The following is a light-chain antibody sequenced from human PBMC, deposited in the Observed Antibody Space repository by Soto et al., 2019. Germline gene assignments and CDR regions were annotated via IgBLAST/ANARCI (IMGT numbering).Light chain of an antibody. CDR1: QSVSNNY. CDR2: GAS. CDR3: QQYGSSPQT. V-gene: IGKV3-20*01. J-gene: IGKJ1*01. Sequence: EIVLTQSPVTLSLSPGERATLSCRASQSVSNNYLAWYQQKPGQAPRLLIYGASTRATGLPARFSGSGSGTDFTLTISRLEPEDSAVYYCQQYGSSPQTFGQGTKVDIK.